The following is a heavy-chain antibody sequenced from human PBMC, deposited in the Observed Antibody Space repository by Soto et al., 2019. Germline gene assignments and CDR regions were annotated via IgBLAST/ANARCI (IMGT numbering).Heavy chain of an antibody. D-gene: IGHD3-10*01. CDR1: GFPFSGYS. J-gene: IGHJ5*02. CDR3: ARDKRGILWFGELFSDDWFDP. V-gene: IGHV3-21*01. CDR2: ISSSSSYI. Sequence: GGSLRPSCAASGFPFSGYSMNWVRQAPGKGLEWVSSISSSSSYIYYADSVKGRFTISRDNAKNSLYLQMNSLRAEDTAVYYCARDKRGILWFGELFSDDWFDPWGQGTLVTVSS.